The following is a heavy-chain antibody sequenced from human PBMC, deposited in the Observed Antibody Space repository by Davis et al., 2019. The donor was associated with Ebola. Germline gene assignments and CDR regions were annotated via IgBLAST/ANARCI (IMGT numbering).Heavy chain of an antibody. CDR3: ARWLRSHGFDP. V-gene: IGHV3-74*01. CDR2: INSDGSST. J-gene: IGHJ5*02. CDR1: GFTFNNYW. Sequence: GESLKIPCAASGFTFNNYWMHWVRQAPGKGLVWVSRINSDGSSTSYADSVKGRFTISRDNAKNTLYLQMNSLRAEDTAVYYCARWLRSHGFDPWGQGTLVTVSS. D-gene: IGHD5-12*01.